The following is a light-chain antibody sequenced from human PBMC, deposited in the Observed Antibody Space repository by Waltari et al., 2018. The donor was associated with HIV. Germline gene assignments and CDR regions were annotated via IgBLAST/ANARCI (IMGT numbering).Light chain of an antibody. CDR2: KDP. Sequence: SYELTQPPSVSVSPGQTARITCSGDALPKQYAYWYQQRPGQAPVLVIDKDPERPSGIPERFAGASSVTTATLTIIGFQAQDDADYHCQSADSNASLWVFGGGTKLTVL. CDR1: ALPKQY. V-gene: IGLV3-25*03. CDR3: QSADSNASLWV. J-gene: IGLJ3*02.